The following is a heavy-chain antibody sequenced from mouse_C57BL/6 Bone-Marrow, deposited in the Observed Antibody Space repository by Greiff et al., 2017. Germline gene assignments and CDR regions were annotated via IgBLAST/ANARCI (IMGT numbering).Heavy chain of an antibody. CDR2: ISYSGST. J-gene: IGHJ1*03. Sequence: EVKLMESGPGLAKPSQTLSLTCSVTGYSITSDYWNWIRKFPGNKLEYMGYISYSGSTYYNPSLKSRISITRDTSKNQYYLQLNSVTTEDTATYXGARYGYYRYWYFDVWGTGTTVTVSS. CDR3: ARYGYYRYWYFDV. D-gene: IGHD2-3*01. CDR1: GYSITSDY. V-gene: IGHV3-8*01.